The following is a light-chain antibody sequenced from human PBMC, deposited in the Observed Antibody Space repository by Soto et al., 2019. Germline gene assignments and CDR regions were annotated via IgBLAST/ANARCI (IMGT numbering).Light chain of an antibody. J-gene: IGKJ2*01. CDR2: GAF. Sequence: EIVLTQSPGTLSLSPGERATVSCRTSQSVSNDYLAWYRQNPGQAPRLLIYGAFNRAGGIPDRFSGSGSGTDFTLPISRLEPEDFAVYYCQQYGSSPRTFGQGTKVEIK. CDR3: QQYGSSPRT. CDR1: QSVSNDY. V-gene: IGKV3-20*01.